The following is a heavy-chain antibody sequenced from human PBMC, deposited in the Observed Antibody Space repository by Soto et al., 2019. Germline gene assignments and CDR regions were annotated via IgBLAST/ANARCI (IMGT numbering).Heavy chain of an antibody. V-gene: IGHV1-3*01. D-gene: IGHD1-26*01. CDR3: ATSRIGDYGMDV. CDR2: INAGNGNT. CDR1: GYTFTSYA. J-gene: IGHJ6*02. Sequence: ASVKVSCKASGYTFTSYAMHWVRQAPGQRLEWMGWINAGNGNTKYSQKFQGRVTITRDTSASTAYMELSSLRSEDTAVYYCATSRIGDYGMDVWGQGTKVTVSS.